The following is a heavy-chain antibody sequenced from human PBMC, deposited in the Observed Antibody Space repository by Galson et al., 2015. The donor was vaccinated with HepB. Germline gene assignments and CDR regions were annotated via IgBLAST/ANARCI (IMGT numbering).Heavy chain of an antibody. CDR3: ARETSRIVFHAFDI. CDR2: IQHVGSPI. Sequence: SLRLSCAASGLTFRRSGMHWVRQAPGKGLEWLAVIQHVGSPIRYADSVKGRFTVSRDNSKNTLYLEMNNPTAEDTAVYYCARETSRIVFHAFDIWGQGTMVTVSS. D-gene: IGHD2-21*01. V-gene: IGHV3-33*01. J-gene: IGHJ3*02. CDR1: GLTFRRSG.